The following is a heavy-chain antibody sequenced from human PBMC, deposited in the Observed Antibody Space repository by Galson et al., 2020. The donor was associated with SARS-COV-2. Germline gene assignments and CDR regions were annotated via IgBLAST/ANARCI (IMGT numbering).Heavy chain of an antibody. D-gene: IGHD3-3*01. V-gene: IGHV1-24*01. CDR3: ARGRSITIVGVVNYYYMDV. CDR2: FDPEDGET. CDR1: GYTLTELS. Sequence: GESLKISCKVSGYTLTELSIHWVRQAPGKGLEWMGGFDPEDGETIYAQKFQGRVTMTEDTSTDTAYMELSSLGSEDTAVYYCARGRSITIVGVVNYYYMDVWGKGTTVTVSS. J-gene: IGHJ6*03.